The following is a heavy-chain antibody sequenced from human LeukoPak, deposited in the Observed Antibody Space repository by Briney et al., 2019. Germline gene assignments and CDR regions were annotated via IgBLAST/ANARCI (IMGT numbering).Heavy chain of an antibody. CDR1: GFTFSNAW. Sequence: GGSLRLSCAASGFTFSNAWMSWVRQAPGKGLEWVSYISSSGNSISYADSVKGRFTISRDNSKNTLYLQMNSLRAEDTAVYYCAKGHVDPTAAPTVIWGQGTLVTVSS. D-gene: IGHD2-2*01. CDR2: ISSSGNSI. V-gene: IGHV3-11*01. CDR3: AKGHVDPTAAPTVI. J-gene: IGHJ4*02.